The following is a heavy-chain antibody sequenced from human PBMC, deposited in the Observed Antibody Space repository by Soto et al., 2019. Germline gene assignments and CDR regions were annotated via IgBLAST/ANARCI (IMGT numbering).Heavy chain of an antibody. CDR2: INGDGSST. CDR3: ARVSGYSYGPFDY. CDR1: GFTFSSYW. Sequence: EVPLVGSGGGLVQPGGSLRLSCAASGFTFSSYWMHWVRQAPGKGLVWVSRINGDGSSTSYADSVKGRFTISRDNAKNTLYLQMNGLRAEDTAGYYCARVSGYSYGPFDYWGQGTLVTVSS. J-gene: IGHJ4*02. V-gene: IGHV3-74*01. D-gene: IGHD5-18*01.